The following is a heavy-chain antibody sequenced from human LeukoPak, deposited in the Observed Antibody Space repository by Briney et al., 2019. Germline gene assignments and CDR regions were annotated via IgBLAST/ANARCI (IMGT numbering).Heavy chain of an antibody. CDR1: GGSVSSHTYY. CDR3: ARHEYSGSYYGLSWFDP. V-gene: IGHV4-39*01. CDR2: MHYIGSS. J-gene: IGHJ5*02. Sequence: PSETLSLTCTVSGGSVSSHTYYWGWIRQPPGKGLEWIGSMHYIGSSYYHPSLKSRVAISIDTSKNQLSLKLSSLTAADTAVYYCARHEYSGSYYGLSWFDPWGQGTLVTVSS. D-gene: IGHD1-26*01.